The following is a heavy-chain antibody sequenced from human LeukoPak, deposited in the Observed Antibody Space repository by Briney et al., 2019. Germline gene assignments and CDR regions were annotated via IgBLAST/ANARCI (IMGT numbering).Heavy chain of an antibody. CDR1: DGSTTGYY. D-gene: IGHD4-23*01. V-gene: IGHV4-59*08. CDR3: ARTYGGDHGYNWFDP. CDR2: VYYTGRT. Sequence: PSETLPLTCSVSDGSTTGYYWSWIRQPPGKGLEWIAYVYYTGRTLYNPSLESRVTISVDTSKTQFSLTVTSVTAADTAVYYCARTYGGDHGYNWFDPWGQGTLVTVSS. J-gene: IGHJ5*02.